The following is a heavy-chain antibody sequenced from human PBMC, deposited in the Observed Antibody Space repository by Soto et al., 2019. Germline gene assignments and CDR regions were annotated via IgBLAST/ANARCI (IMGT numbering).Heavy chain of an antibody. J-gene: IGHJ3*01. D-gene: IGHD5-18*01. CDR1: GFTFSTYG. CDR2: IWLDGSQQ. V-gene: IGHV3-33*01. Sequence: PGGSLRLSCAASGFTFSTYGVHWVRQAPGKGLEWVAIIWLDGSQQYYADSVRGRFTISRDNSKNTLYLQMNSLRTEDTAVYFCTRLVETPMVTIAFDLWGQGTVVTVSS. CDR3: TRLVETPMVTIAFDL.